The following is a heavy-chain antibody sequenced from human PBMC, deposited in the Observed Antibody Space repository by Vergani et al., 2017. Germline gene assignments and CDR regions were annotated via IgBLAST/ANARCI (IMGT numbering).Heavy chain of an antibody. V-gene: IGHV1-46*01. CDR2: IDPSVGTT. Sequence: QVQLVQSGAEVKKTGASVKVSCKAFGSSFSSYYLHWVRQAPGQGLQWMGIIDPSVGTTTYAQTFQDRVTMTSDMSTSTVYMELSNLSPDDTAIYYGARKYYFDYWGQGTLVTISS. CDR1: GSSFSSYY. J-gene: IGHJ4*02. CDR3: ARKYYFDY. D-gene: IGHD6-6*01.